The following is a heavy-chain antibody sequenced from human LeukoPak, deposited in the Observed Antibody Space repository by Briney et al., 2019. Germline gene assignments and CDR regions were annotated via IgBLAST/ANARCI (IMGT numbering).Heavy chain of an antibody. CDR1: GGSISSGGYS. CDR2: IYHSGST. Sequence: SETLSLTCAVSGGSISSGGYSWRWIRQPPGKCLEWIGYIYHSGSTYYNPSLKSRVTISVDRSKNQFSLKLSSVTAADTAVYYCAREVAREGWFDPWGQGTLVTVSS. J-gene: IGHJ5*02. CDR3: AREVAREGWFDP. V-gene: IGHV4-30-2*01. D-gene: IGHD5-12*01.